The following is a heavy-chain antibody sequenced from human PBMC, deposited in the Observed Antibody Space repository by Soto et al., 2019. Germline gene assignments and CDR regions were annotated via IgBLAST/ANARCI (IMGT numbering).Heavy chain of an antibody. V-gene: IGHV4-39*01. J-gene: IGHJ3*02. CDR2: IYYSGST. Sequence: PSETLSLTCTVSGGSISSSSYYWGWIRQPPGKGLEWIGSIYYSGSTYYNPSLKSRVTISVDTSKNQFSLKLSSVTAADTAVYYCARNVYRSGWRDAFDIWGQGTMVTVSS. CDR3: ARNVYRSGWRDAFDI. D-gene: IGHD6-19*01. CDR1: GGSISSSSYY.